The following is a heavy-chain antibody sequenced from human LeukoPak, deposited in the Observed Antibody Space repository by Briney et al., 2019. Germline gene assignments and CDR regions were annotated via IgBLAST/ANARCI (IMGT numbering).Heavy chain of an antibody. D-gene: IGHD3-9*01. CDR2: ISSDGSST. V-gene: IGHV3-74*01. CDR3: ARTIPYYYGMDV. CDR1: GFTFSSPW. Sequence: GGSLRLSCAASGFTFSSPWMHWVRQAPGKGLVWVSRISSDGSSTSYADSVQGRFTISRDNSMNTLYLQMNSLRAEDTAVYYCARTIPYYYGMDVWGQGTAVTVSS. J-gene: IGHJ6*02.